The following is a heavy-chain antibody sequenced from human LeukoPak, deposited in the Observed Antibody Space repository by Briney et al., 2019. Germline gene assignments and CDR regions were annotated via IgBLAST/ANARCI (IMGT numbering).Heavy chain of an antibody. CDR1: GFTFNTYT. Sequence: PGGSLRLSCAASGFTFNTYTMNWVRQAPGKGLEWVSYISGSSGIIDYADSVRGRFTISRDNAKNSLYLQMNSLRAEDTAVYYCARESYFGSIDYWGQGTLVTVSS. J-gene: IGHJ4*02. D-gene: IGHD1-26*01. CDR2: ISGSSGII. V-gene: IGHV3-48*01. CDR3: ARESYFGSIDY.